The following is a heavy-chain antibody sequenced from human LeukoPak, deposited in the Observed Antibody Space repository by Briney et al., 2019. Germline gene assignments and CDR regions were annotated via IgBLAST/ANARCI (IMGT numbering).Heavy chain of an antibody. CDR2: LYHSGST. V-gene: IGHV4-38-2*01. Sequence: KPSETLSLTCAVSGYSISSGYYWGWVRQPPGKGLEWIGTLYHSGSTYYNPSLKSLVTISVDTSKNQFSLKLSSVTAADTAVYYCASPCSNGVCYGYYYYMDVWGKGATVTVSS. CDR1: GYSISSGYY. D-gene: IGHD2-8*01. J-gene: IGHJ6*03. CDR3: ASPCSNGVCYGYYYYMDV.